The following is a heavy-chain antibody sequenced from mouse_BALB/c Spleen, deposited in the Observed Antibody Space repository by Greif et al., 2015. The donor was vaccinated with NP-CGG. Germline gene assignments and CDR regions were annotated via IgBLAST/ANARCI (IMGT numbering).Heavy chain of an antibody. D-gene: IGHD1-2*01. CDR1: GYTFTSYW. CDR2: IAPGSGST. Sequence: DLVRPGASVKLSCKASGYTFTSYWINWIKQRPGQGLEWIGRIAPGSGSTYYNEMFKGKATLTVDISSSTAYIQLSSLSSEDSAVYFCARDITTATPGFAYWGQGTLVTVSA. V-gene: IGHV1S41*01. J-gene: IGHJ3*01. CDR3: ARDITTATPGFAY.